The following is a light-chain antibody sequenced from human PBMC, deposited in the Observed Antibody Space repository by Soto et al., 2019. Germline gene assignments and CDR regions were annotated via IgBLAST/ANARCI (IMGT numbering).Light chain of an antibody. V-gene: IGKV3-20*01. CDR1: QSVSSS. CDR3: HQYGSSPLT. Sequence: EIVMTQSPATLSVSPGERATLSCRASQSVSSSLAWYQQKPGQAPRLLIYGASTRATGIPDRFSGSGSGTDFTLTISRLEPEDFAVYYCHQYGSSPLTFGGGTKVDIK. J-gene: IGKJ4*01. CDR2: GAS.